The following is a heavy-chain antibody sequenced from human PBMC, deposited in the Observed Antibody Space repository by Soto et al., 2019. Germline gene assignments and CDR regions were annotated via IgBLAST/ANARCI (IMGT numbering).Heavy chain of an antibody. CDR3: ARGGRGSGLYFLYYFDL. D-gene: IGHD3-16*01. CDR2: IYHTGST. Sequence: AETWSLTGSVSDCSLRNYDSAWLRQSPGKGLEWIGEIYHTGSTKYNPSLKSRVAISVDMSKNQFSLTLSSVTPADTAVYYCARGGRGSGLYFLYYFDLWGQGTLVTVSS. J-gene: IGHJ4*02. CDR1: DCSLRNYD. V-gene: IGHV4-59*01.